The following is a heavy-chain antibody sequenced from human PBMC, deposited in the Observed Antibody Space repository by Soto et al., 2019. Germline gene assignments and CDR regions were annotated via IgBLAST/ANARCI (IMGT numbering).Heavy chain of an antibody. V-gene: IGHV3-53*05. CDR3: AKGLGDYVSFFDY. Sequence: PGGSLRLSCAASGFAVSSKYMTWVRQAPGKGLEWVSVIYGGGTTYYADSVKGRFTISRDNSKNTLYLQMNSLRAEDTAVYYCAKGLGDYVSFFDYWGQGTLVTVSS. D-gene: IGHD4-17*01. J-gene: IGHJ4*02. CDR2: IYGGGTT. CDR1: GFAVSSKY.